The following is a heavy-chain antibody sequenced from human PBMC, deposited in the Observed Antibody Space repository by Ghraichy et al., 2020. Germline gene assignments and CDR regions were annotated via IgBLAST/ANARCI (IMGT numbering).Heavy chain of an antibody. CDR2: IYYSGST. J-gene: IGHJ4*02. D-gene: IGHD5-18*01. CDR3: ARQVDTAMVWPNYFDY. CDR1: GGSISSSSYY. V-gene: IGHV4-39*07. Sequence: SETLSLTCTVSGGSISSSSYYWGWIRQPPGKGLEWIGSIYYSGSTYYNPSLKSRVTISVDTSKNQFSLKLSSVTAADTAVYYCARQVDTAMVWPNYFDYWGQGTLVTVSS.